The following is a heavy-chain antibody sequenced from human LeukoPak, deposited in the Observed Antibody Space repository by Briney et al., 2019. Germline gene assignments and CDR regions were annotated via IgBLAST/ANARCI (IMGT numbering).Heavy chain of an antibody. CDR2: IYSGGST. D-gene: IGHD6-13*01. V-gene: IGHV3-53*01. J-gene: IGHJ4*02. Sequence: GGSLRLSCAASGFTVSSNYMSWVHQAPGKGLEWVSVIYSGGSTYYADSVKGRFTISRDNSKNTLYLQMSSLRAEDTAVYYCARVRYSSSWLDYWGQGTLVTVSS. CDR3: ARVRYSSSWLDY. CDR1: GFTVSSNY.